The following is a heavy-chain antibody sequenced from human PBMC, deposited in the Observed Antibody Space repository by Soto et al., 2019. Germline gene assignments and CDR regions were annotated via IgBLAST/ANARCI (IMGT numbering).Heavy chain of an antibody. Sequence: ASVKVSCKASGYTFTSYDINWVRQATGQGLEWMGWMNPNSGNTGYAQKFQGRVTMTRNTSISTAYMELSSLRSEDTAVYYCAGGENCGWDWPPDYWGQGTLVTVSS. CDR1: GYTFTSYD. CDR3: AGGENCGWDWPPDY. J-gene: IGHJ4*02. V-gene: IGHV1-8*01. CDR2: MNPNSGNT. D-gene: IGHD2-21*01.